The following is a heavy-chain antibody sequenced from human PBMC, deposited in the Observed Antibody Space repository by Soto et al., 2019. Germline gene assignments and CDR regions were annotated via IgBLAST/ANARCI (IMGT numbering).Heavy chain of an antibody. Sequence: LPHTGSVSSGSKNDGTHYWTWIRQPPGKGLEWIATTYYTGSTHYNSSLKSRATISVDTSQNQFSLELTSVTAAGTAVYHCASARYFGVDVWGHGTTVTVSS. J-gene: IGHJ6*02. CDR2: TYYTGST. CDR1: SGSKNDGTHY. CDR3: ASARYFGVDV. D-gene: IGHD5-18*01. V-gene: IGHV4-39*01.